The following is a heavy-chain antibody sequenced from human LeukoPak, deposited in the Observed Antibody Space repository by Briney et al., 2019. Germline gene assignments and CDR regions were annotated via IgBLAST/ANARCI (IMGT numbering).Heavy chain of an antibody. D-gene: IGHD4-11*01. J-gene: IGHJ4*02. CDR3: ARGSPITVTQYYFDY. CDR2: IYYSGST. CDR1: GGSINSSSYY. V-gene: IGHV4-39*07. Sequence: PSETLSHTCTVSGGSINSSSYYWGWIRQPPGKGLEWIGSIYYSGSTNYNPSLKSRVTISVDTSKNQFSLKLSSVTAADTAVYYCARGSPITVTQYYFDYWGQGTLVTVSS.